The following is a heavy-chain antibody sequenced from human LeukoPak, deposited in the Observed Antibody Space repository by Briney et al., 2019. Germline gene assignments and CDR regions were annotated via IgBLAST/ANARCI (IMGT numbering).Heavy chain of an antibody. CDR1: GFTFGDYA. V-gene: IGHV3-49*04. CDR3: TRGYYYLY. CDR2: IRSKAYGATT. J-gene: IGHJ4*02. Sequence: GGSLRLSCTASGFTFGDYAMSWVRQAPGKGLEWVGFIRSKAYGATTEYAASVKGRFTISRDDSNSIAYLQMNSLKTEDTAVYYCTRGYYYLYWGQGTLVTVSS. D-gene: IGHD3-10*01.